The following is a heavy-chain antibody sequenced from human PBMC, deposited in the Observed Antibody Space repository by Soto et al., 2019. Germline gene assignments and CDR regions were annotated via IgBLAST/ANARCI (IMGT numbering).Heavy chain of an antibody. CDR1: GYTFTNYG. Sequence: QVQLVQSGAEVKKPGASVKVSCKASGYTFTNYGISWVRQAPGQGLEWMGWISAYNGNTNYAQKLQGRVTMTTDTSTSTAYMELRSLRSDDTAVYYCAREYGDYYYYYGMDVWGQGTTVTVSS. CDR3: AREYGDYYYYYGMDV. V-gene: IGHV1-18*01. D-gene: IGHD4-17*01. J-gene: IGHJ6*02. CDR2: ISAYNGNT.